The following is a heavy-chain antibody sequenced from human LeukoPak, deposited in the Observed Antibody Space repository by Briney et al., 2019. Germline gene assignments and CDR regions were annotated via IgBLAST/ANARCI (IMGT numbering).Heavy chain of an antibody. CDR3: ATLRWGSGRYAGDY. V-gene: IGHV3-7*01. CDR1: GFTFSSYW. J-gene: IGHJ4*02. CDR2: IKQDGSEK. Sequence: GGSLRLSCAASGFTFSSYWMSWVRQAPGKGLEWVANIKQDGSEKYYVDSVKGRFTISRDNAKNTLYLQMNNLRADDTAVYYCATLRWGSGRYAGDYWGQGSLVTVSS. D-gene: IGHD6-19*01.